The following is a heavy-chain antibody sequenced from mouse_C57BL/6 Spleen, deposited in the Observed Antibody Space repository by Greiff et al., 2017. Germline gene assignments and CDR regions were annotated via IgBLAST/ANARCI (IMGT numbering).Heavy chain of an antibody. CDR1: GFSLTSYG. J-gene: IGHJ2*01. CDR2: IWRGGST. D-gene: IGHD2-1*01. V-gene: IGHV2-5*01. CDR3: AKSGGIYYGNSGYFDY. Sequence: QVQLQQSGPGLVQPSQSLSITCTVSGFSLTSYGVHWVRQSPGKGLEWLGVIWRGGSTDYNAAFMSRLSITKDNSKSQVFFKMNSLQADDTAIYYWAKSGGIYYGNSGYFDYWGQGTTLTVSS.